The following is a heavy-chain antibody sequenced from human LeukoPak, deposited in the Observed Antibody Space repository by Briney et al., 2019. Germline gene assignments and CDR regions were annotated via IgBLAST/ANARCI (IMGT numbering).Heavy chain of an antibody. CDR2: INHSGST. J-gene: IGHJ4*02. V-gene: IGHV4-34*01. Sequence: SETLSLTCAVYGGSFSGYYWSWIRQPPGKGLEWIGEINHSGSTNYNLSLKSRVTISVDTSKNQFSLKLSSVTAADTAVYYCARGARNLWFGEPYYFDYWGQGTLVTVSS. D-gene: IGHD3-10*01. CDR3: ARGARNLWFGEPYYFDY. CDR1: GGSFSGYY.